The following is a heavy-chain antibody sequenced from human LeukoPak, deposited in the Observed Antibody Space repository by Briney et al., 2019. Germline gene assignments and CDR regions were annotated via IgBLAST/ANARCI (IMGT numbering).Heavy chain of an antibody. Sequence: GGSLRLSCAASGFTFSRYGMHWVRQAPGKGLEWVAVIWYDGSNKYYADSVKGRFTISRDNSKNTLYLQMNSLRAEDTVVYYCARDHYDFWSGSNSLSDYWGQGTLVTVSS. V-gene: IGHV3-33*01. CDR2: IWYDGSNK. CDR1: GFTFSRYG. J-gene: IGHJ4*02. CDR3: ARDHYDFWSGSNSLSDY. D-gene: IGHD3-3*01.